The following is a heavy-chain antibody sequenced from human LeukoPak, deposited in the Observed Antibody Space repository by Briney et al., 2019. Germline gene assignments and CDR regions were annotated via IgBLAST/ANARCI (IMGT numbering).Heavy chain of an antibody. J-gene: IGHJ3*02. Sequence: ASVKVSCKASGYTFTGYYMHWVRQAPGQGLEWMGWINPNSGGTNYAQKFQGRVTMTRDTSISTAYMELSRLRSDDTAVYYCARDDCSSTSCAAHDAFDIWGQGTMVTVSS. V-gene: IGHV1-2*02. CDR3: ARDDCSSTSCAAHDAFDI. CDR2: INPNSGGT. CDR1: GYTFTGYY. D-gene: IGHD2-2*01.